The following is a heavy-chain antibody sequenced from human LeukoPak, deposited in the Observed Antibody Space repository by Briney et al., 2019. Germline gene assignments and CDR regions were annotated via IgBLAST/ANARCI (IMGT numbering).Heavy chain of an antibody. D-gene: IGHD3-22*01. CDR1: GFTFSSYG. V-gene: IGHV3-30*02. Sequence: GGSLRLSCAASGFTFSSYGMHWVRQAPGKGLEWVAFIRYDGSNKYYTDSVKGRFTISRDNSKNTLYLQMNSLRAKDTAVYYCAKDRGYYYDSTLDYWGQGTLVTVSS. CDR3: AKDRGYYYDSTLDY. CDR2: IRYDGSNK. J-gene: IGHJ4*02.